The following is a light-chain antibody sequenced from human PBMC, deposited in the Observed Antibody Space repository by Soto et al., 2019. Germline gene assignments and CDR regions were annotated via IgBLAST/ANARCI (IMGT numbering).Light chain of an antibody. Sequence: ETMVTQSPVPLSVSPGENVTISCRTSHYVSNNFAWFQHKPGQSPRLLIYGASSRATGIPDRFRGSVSGRDYRDFIITISTLQSENSAVYYCQHYKDWPPYTFGQGTKLEIK. CDR3: QHYKDWPPYT. CDR1: HYVSNN. V-gene: IGKV3-15*01. J-gene: IGKJ2*01. CDR2: GAS.